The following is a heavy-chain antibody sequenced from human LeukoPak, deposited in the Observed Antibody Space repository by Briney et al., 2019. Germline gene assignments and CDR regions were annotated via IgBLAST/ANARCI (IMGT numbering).Heavy chain of an antibody. J-gene: IGHJ3*02. CDR2: INHSGST. CDR3: ARCCAFDI. Sequence: SETLSLTCTVSGGSISSSGYYWSWIRQPPGKGLEWIGEINHSGSTNYNPSLKSRVTISVDTSKNQFSLKLSSVTAADTAVYYCARCCAFDIWGQGTMVTVSS. CDR1: GGSISSSGYY. V-gene: IGHV4-39*07.